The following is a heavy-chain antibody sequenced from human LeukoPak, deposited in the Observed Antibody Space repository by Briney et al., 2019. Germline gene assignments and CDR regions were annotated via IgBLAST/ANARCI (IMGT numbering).Heavy chain of an antibody. V-gene: IGHV3-21*01. Sequence: GGSLRLSCAASGFTFSSYSMNWVRQAPGKGLEWVSSISSSSSYIYYADSVKGRFTISRDNAKNSLYLQMNSLRAEDTAVYYCARNSGAGDSSGYPRTPCDYWGQGTLVTVSS. CDR1: GFTFSSYS. D-gene: IGHD3-22*01. CDR3: ARNSGAGDSSGYPRTPCDY. J-gene: IGHJ4*02. CDR2: ISSSSSYI.